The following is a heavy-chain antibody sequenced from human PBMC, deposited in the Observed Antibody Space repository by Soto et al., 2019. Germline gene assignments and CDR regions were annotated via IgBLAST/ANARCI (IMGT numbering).Heavy chain of an antibody. Sequence: QVQLVQSGAEVKKPGASVKVSCKASGYIFIHYYIHWVRQAPGQGLEWMAIINPNGGGTNYAQKSSGRVTETCDPSRSTVAMVLNSLGSDDTAVYFCARSLLQGDFWGQGTLVTVSP. J-gene: IGHJ4*02. V-gene: IGHV1-46*01. CDR2: INPNGGGT. D-gene: IGHD2-21*01. CDR3: ARSLLQGDF. CDR1: GYIFIHYY.